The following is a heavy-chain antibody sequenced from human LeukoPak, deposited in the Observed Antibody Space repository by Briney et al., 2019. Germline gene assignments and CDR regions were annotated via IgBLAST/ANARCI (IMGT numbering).Heavy chain of an antibody. Sequence: ASVKVSCKASGYTFTGYYMRWVRQAPGQGLEWMGRINPNSGGTNYAQKFQGRVTMTRDTSISTAYMELSRLRSDDTAVYYCARSDSSGYLVSDYFDYWGQGTLVTVSS. CDR1: GYTFTGYY. V-gene: IGHV1-2*06. CDR3: ARSDSSGYLVSDYFDY. CDR2: INPNSGGT. D-gene: IGHD3-22*01. J-gene: IGHJ4*02.